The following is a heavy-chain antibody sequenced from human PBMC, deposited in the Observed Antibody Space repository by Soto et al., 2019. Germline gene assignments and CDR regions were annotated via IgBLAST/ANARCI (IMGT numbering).Heavy chain of an antibody. J-gene: IGHJ5*02. CDR1: GGTFCSYA. D-gene: IGHD2-2*01. V-gene: IGHV1-69*13. CDR3: ANAIVVVPAAIGWFDP. Sequence: SVKVSCKASGGTFCSYAISWVRQAPGQGLEWMGGIIPIFGTANYAQKFQGRVTITADESTSTAYMELSSLRSEDTAVYYCANAIVVVPAAIGWFDPWGQGTLVTVSS. CDR2: IIPIFGTA.